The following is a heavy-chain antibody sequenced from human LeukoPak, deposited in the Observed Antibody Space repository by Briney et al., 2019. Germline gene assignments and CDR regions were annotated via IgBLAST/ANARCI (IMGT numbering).Heavy chain of an antibody. CDR2: ISAYNGNT. D-gene: IGHD2-21*02. J-gene: IGHJ5*02. Sequence: ASVKASCKASGYTFTSYGISWVRQAPGQRLEWMGWISAYNGNTNYAQKLQGRVTMTTDTSTSTDYMELRSLRSDDTAVYYCAREPCGGDCYEGGGNWFDPWGQGTLVTVSS. V-gene: IGHV1-18*01. CDR3: AREPCGGDCYEGGGNWFDP. CDR1: GYTFTSYG.